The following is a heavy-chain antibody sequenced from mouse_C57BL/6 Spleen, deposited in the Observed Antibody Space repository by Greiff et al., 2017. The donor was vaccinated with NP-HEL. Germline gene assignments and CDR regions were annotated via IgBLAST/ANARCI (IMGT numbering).Heavy chain of an antibody. J-gene: IGHJ1*03. V-gene: IGHV5-9*01. CDR1: GFTFSSYT. Sequence: EVKLVESGGGLVKPGGSLKLSCAASGFTFSSYTMSWVRQTPEKRLEWVATISGGGGNTYYPDSVKGRFTISRDNAKNTLYLQMSSLRSEDTALYYCAVCLYYYGSTADWYFDVWGTGTTVTVSS. CDR3: AVCLYYYGSTADWYFDV. D-gene: IGHD1-1*01. CDR2: ISGGGGNT.